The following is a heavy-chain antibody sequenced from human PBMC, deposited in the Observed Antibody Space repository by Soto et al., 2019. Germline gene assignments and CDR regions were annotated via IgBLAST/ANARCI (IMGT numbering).Heavy chain of an antibody. CDR1: GFTFSDYW. CDR3: AREHLGLGPTADF. D-gene: IGHD1-26*01. J-gene: IGHJ4*02. Sequence: EVQLVESGGGLVQLGGSLRLSCVASGFTFSDYWMHWVRQVPGKVLVWVSRIKKYGSCSTYADSVRFRFTISRDNAKNTLHLQMNSLRAEDSAGYYCAREHLGLGPTADFWGQGTLVTVSS. V-gene: IGHV3-74*01. CDR2: IKKYGSCS.